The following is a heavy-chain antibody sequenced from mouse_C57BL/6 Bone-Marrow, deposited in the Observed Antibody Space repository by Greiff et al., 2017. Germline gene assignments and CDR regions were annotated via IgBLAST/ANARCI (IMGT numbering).Heavy chain of an antibody. CDR1: GFNIKDDY. CDR2: IDPENGDT. Sequence: VQLQQSGAELVRPGASVTLSCTASGFNIKDDYLHWVQQRPEQGLEWIGWIDPENGDTEYASKFQGKATITADTSSNTAYLQLSSLTSEDTAVYYCTPYYGSRGYWGQGTTLTVSS. J-gene: IGHJ2*01. CDR3: TPYYGSRGY. D-gene: IGHD1-1*01. V-gene: IGHV14-4*01.